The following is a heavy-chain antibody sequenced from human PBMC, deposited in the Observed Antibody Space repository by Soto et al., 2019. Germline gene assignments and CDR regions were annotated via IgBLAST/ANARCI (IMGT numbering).Heavy chain of an antibody. J-gene: IGHJ4*02. CDR1: GFTFNTHW. D-gene: IGHD1-26*01. Sequence: EVQLVESGGGVVQPGGSLRLSCTASGFTFNTHWMHWVRQAPGKGLGWVSRIYFVGITTNYADSVRGRLTVSRDNAKNTVYLHVNTLRDEDTAVYCCARGGAMGVDYWGQGTLVSVSS. V-gene: IGHV3-74*01. CDR2: IYFVGITT. CDR3: ARGGAMGVDY.